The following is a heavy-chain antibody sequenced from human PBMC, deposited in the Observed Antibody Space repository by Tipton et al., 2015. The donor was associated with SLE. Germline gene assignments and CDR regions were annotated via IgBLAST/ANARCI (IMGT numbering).Heavy chain of an antibody. J-gene: IGHJ6*03. Sequence: TLSLTCTVSGGSISSYYWSWIRQPPGKGLEWIGEINHSGSTNYNPSLKSRVTISVDTSKNQFSLKLSSVTAADTAVYYCARIRLIAAAGTGYYYYYMDVWGKGTTVTVSS. D-gene: IGHD6-13*01. V-gene: IGHV4-34*01. CDR3: ARIRLIAAAGTGYYYYYMDV. CDR2: INHSGST. CDR1: GGSISSYY.